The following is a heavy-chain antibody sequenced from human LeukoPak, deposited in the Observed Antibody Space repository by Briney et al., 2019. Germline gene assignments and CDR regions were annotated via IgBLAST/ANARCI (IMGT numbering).Heavy chain of an antibody. CDR2: IWYDGSNK. CDR3: ARGDAYNYDYFDY. V-gene: IGHV3-33*01. Sequence: SGGSLRLSCAASGFTLSSYGMHWARQAPGKGLEWVAVIWYDGSNKHYADSVKGRFTIYRDISKNTLYLQMNSLRAEDTAVYYCARGDAYNYDYFDYWGQGTLVTVSS. CDR1: GFTLSSYG. J-gene: IGHJ4*02. D-gene: IGHD5-24*01.